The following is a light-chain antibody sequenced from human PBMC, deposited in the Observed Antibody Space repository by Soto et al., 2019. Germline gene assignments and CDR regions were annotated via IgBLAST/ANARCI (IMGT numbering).Light chain of an antibody. Sequence: EIVLTQSPATLSLSPGERATLSCRASQSVSKYLVWYQQKRGLAPRLLIYDASNRATGIPARFSGSGSGTDFILTISSLEPEDSAVCYCQQRTDWPLTFGGGTKVEIK. CDR2: DAS. V-gene: IGKV3-11*01. J-gene: IGKJ4*01. CDR1: QSVSKY. CDR3: QQRTDWPLT.